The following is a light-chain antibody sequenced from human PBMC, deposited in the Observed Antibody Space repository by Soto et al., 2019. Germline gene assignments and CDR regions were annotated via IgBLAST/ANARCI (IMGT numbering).Light chain of an antibody. J-gene: IGKJ1*01. CDR2: GAF. CDR3: QQYNDWPLT. Sequence: EIVMTQSPVTLSVSPGERATLSCRASQSVRSNLAWYQQKPGQAPSLLIYGAFTRATGIPTRFSGTGSGTDFTLIISSLQSEDFALYYCQQYNDWPLTFGQGTKVEV. V-gene: IGKV3-15*01. CDR1: QSVRSN.